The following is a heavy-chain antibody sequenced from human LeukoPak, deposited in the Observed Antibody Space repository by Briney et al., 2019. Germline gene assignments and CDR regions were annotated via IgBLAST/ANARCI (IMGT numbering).Heavy chain of an antibody. D-gene: IGHD6-19*01. V-gene: IGHV4-38-2*02. CDR2: IYHSGST. J-gene: IGHJ4*02. CDR3: AREVAVAGSFDY. CDR1: GYSISSGYY. Sequence: MPSETLSLTCTVSGYSISSGYYWGWIRQPPGKGLAWIGSIYHSGSTYYNPSLKSRVTISVDTSKNQFSLKLSSVTAADTAVYYCAREVAVAGSFDYWGQGTLVTVSS.